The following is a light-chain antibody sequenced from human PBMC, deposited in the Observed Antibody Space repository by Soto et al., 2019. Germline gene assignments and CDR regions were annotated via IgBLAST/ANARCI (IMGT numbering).Light chain of an antibody. Sequence: DIVMTQSPDSLAVSLGERAIINCKSSQSVFYSSNNNNYLAWYQQKPGQSPKLLIYWASTRESGVPDRFSGSGSGTDFTLTISSLQAEDVAVYYCQQYYRIPWTFGQGTKVEIK. CDR1: QSVFYSSNNNNY. J-gene: IGKJ1*01. CDR2: WAS. V-gene: IGKV4-1*01. CDR3: QQYYRIPWT.